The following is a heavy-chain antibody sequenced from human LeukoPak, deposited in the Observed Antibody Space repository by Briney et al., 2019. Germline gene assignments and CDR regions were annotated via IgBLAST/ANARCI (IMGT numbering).Heavy chain of an antibody. Sequence: GGSLRLSCAASGFTFSSYGMHWVRQAPGKGLEWVAVISYDGSNKYYADSVKGRFTISGDNSKNTLYLQMNSLRAEDTAVYYCAKALPAVSRGGYYYYGMDVWGQGTTVTV. J-gene: IGHJ6*02. D-gene: IGHD3-10*01. V-gene: IGHV3-30*18. CDR2: ISYDGSNK. CDR1: GFTFSSYG. CDR3: AKALPAVSRGGYYYYGMDV.